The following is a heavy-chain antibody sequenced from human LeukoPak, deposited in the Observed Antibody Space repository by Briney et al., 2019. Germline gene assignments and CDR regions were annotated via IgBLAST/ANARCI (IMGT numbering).Heavy chain of an antibody. D-gene: IGHD2-15*01. CDR3: ARANLYCSGGSCYSGNYWYFDL. CDR1: GGSISSGGYS. J-gene: IGHJ2*01. V-gene: IGHV4-30-2*01. CDR2: TYHSGST. Sequence: PSETLSLTCAVSGGSISSGGYSWSWIRQPPGKGLEWIGYTYHSGSTYYNPSLKSRVTISVDRSKNQFSLKLSSVTAADTAVYYCARANLYCSGGSCYSGNYWYFDLWGRGTLVTVSS.